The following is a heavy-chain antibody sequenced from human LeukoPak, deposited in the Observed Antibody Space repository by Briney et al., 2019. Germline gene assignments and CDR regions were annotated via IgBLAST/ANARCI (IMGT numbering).Heavy chain of an antibody. D-gene: IGHD3-22*01. Sequence: ASVKVSCTASGYTFTSYGISWVRQAPGQGLEWMGWISAYNGNTNYAQKLQGRVTMTTDTSTSTAYMELRSLRSDDTAVYYCARDAYYYDSSGYYGGHFDYWGQGTLVTVSS. CDR1: GYTFTSYG. J-gene: IGHJ4*02. CDR3: ARDAYYYDSSGYYGGHFDY. CDR2: ISAYNGNT. V-gene: IGHV1-18*01.